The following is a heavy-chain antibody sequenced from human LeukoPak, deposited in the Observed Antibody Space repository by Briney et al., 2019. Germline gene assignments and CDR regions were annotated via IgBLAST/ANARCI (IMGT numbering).Heavy chain of an antibody. Sequence: GASVKVSCKASGYTFTGYYMHWVRQAPGQGLEWMGWINPNSGGTNYAQKFQGRVTMTRDTSISTAYMELSRLRSDDTAVYYCARDVPYYDSKKGSDYWGQGTLVTVSS. CDR1: GYTFTGYY. V-gene: IGHV1-2*02. D-gene: IGHD3-22*01. J-gene: IGHJ4*02. CDR2: INPNSGGT. CDR3: ARDVPYYDSKKGSDY.